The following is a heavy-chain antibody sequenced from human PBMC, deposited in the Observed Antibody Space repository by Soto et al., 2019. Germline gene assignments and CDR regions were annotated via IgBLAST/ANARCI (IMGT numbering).Heavy chain of an antibody. Sequence: EVQVVESGGGLVQPGGSLRLSCVASGFTFSSYEMNWVRQAPGKGLEWISYISNCGSTTYYADSVKGRFTISRDNAKNSLYLQMNRLRAEETVAYYWARDVNDIVRGVMAYWGQGTLVTVSS. CDR1: GFTFSSYE. V-gene: IGHV3-48*03. CDR2: ISNCGSTT. J-gene: IGHJ4*02. D-gene: IGHD3-10*01. CDR3: ARDVNDIVRGVMAY.